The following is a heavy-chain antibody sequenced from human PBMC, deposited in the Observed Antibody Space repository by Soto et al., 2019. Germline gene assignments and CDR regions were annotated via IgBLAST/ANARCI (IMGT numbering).Heavy chain of an antibody. D-gene: IGHD6-13*01. V-gene: IGHV3-33*01. CDR3: ARVASSSSWHIPHFDQ. CDR2: IWYDGSTK. J-gene: IGHJ4*02. CDR1: GFMFRSYA. Sequence: QVQLVESGGGVVQSGRSLRLSCAASGFMFRSYAMHWVRQAPGKGLEWVAGIWYDGSTKYYGDSVKVRYSISRDNSKNMLDLQMNSLRAEDTAVYYCARVASSSSWHIPHFDQWGQGTLVTVSS.